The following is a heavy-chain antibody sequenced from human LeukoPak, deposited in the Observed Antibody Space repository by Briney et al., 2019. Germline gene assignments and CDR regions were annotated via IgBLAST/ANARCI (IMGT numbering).Heavy chain of an antibody. V-gene: IGHV4-30-2*01. D-gene: IGHD3-10*01. Sequence: SETLSLTCAVSGGSISSGGYSWSWIRQPPGKGLEWIGYIYHSGSTYYNPSLKSRVTISVVRSKNQFSLKLSSVTAADTAVYYCARGQGKYYYGSGSYGSFDYWGQGTLVTVSS. CDR2: IYHSGST. CDR3: ARGQGKYYYGSGSYGSFDY. J-gene: IGHJ4*02. CDR1: GGSISSGGYS.